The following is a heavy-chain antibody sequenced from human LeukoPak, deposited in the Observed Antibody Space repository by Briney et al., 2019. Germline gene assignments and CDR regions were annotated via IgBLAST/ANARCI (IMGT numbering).Heavy chain of an antibody. V-gene: IGHV4-4*07. CDR1: GGSINNYY. J-gene: IGHJ4*02. Sequence: ETLSLTCIVSGGSINNYYWTWIRQPAGKGREWIGRVYESGSTNYNPSLKSRVTMSVDTSKNQFSLKLSSVTAADTAVYYCARVHGGGSNYFDYWGQGTLVTVSS. CDR3: ARVHGGGSNYFDY. D-gene: IGHD1-26*01. CDR2: VYESGST.